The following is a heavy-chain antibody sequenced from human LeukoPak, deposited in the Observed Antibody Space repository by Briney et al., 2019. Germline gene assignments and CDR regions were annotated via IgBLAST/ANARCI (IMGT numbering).Heavy chain of an antibody. D-gene: IGHD2-2*01. J-gene: IGHJ4*02. CDR3: ASSPMLFY. V-gene: IGHV4-34*01. Sequence: SETLSLACAVYGGSFSGYYWSWIRQPPGKGLEWIGEINHSGSTNYNPSLKSRVTISVDTSKNQFSLKLSSVTAADTAVYYCASSPMLFYWGQGTLVTVSS. CDR1: GGSFSGYY. CDR2: INHSGST.